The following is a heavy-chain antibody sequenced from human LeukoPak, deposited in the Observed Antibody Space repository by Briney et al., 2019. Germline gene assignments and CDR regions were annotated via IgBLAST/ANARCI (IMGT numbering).Heavy chain of an antibody. CDR3: ARAKHRDSSWYSDY. V-gene: IGHV1-69*05. J-gene: IGHJ4*02. CDR2: IIPIFGTA. CDR1: GGAFSSYA. D-gene: IGHD6-13*01. Sequence: GSSVKVSCKASGGAFSSYAISWVRQAPGQGLEWMGRIIPIFGTANYAQKFQGRVTITTDESTSTAYMELSSLRSEDTAVYYCARAKHRDSSWYSDYRGQGTLVTVSS.